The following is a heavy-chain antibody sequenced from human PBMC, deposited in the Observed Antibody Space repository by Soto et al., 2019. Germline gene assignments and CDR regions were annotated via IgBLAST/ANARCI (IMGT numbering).Heavy chain of an antibody. CDR1: GFTFSYYA. CDR3: ARDPGGYPLGIFNI. CDR2: ISDNRNTK. V-gene: IGHV3-30-3*01. J-gene: IGHJ3*02. Sequence: PGGSLRLSSAASGFTFSYYAMHWVRQAPGKGLERMAVISDNRNTKYLTNYEKSRFTISRDTSKITLYLQMSCLRVEDTAVYYCARDPGGYPLGIFNIWGQGT. D-gene: IGHD2-8*02.